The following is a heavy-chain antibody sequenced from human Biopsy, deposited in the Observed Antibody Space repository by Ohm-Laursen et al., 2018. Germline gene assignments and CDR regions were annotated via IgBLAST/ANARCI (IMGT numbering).Heavy chain of an antibody. CDR3: ARGGTLVVVPTAVLHSFDI. CDR2: ISTYNGNT. CDR1: GYTFSSYG. J-gene: IGHJ3*02. V-gene: IGHV1-18*01. Sequence: ASSVKVSCKASGYTFSSYGINWVRQAPGQGLEWLGWISTYNGNTNYAQNLQGRVTMTTDTSTSTAYMGLRSLRSDDTAVYYCARGGTLVVVPTAVLHSFDIWGQGTMVTVSS. D-gene: IGHD2-2*01.